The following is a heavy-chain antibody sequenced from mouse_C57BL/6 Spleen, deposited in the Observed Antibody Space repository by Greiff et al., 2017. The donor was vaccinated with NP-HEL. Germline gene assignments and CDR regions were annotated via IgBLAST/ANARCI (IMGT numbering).Heavy chain of an antibody. V-gene: IGHV14-4*01. CDR1: GFNIKDDY. CDR3: TIFITTVVASPYDAMDC. D-gene: IGHD1-1*01. CDR2: IDPENGDT. J-gene: IGHJ4*01. Sequence: VQLQQSGAELVRPGASVKLSCTASGFNIKDDYMHWVKQRPEQGLEWIGWIDPENGDTEYASKFQGKATITADTSSNTAYLQLSSLTSEDTAVYYCTIFITTVVASPYDAMDCWGQGTSVTVSS.